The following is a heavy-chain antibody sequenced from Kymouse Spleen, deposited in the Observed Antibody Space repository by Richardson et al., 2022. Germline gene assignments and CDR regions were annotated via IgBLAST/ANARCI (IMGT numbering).Heavy chain of an antibody. CDR2: IWYDGSNK. CDR1: GFTFSSYG. J-gene: IGHJ6*02. D-gene: IGHD3-10*01. V-gene: IGHV3-33*01. CDR3: ARDLSLLGSGRGDYYYYGMDV. Sequence: QVQLVESGGGVVQPGRSLRLSCAASGFTFSSYGMHWVRQAPGKGLEWVAVIWYDGSNKYYADSVKGRFTISRDNSKNTLYLQMNSLRAEDTAVYYCARDLSLLGSGRGDYYYYGMDVWGQGTTVTVSS.